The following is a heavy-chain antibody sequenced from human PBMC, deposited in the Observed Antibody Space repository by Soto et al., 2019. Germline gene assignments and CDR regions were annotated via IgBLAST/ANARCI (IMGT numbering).Heavy chain of an antibody. CDR3: ARDPLTGVTKSP. D-gene: IGHD4-17*01. CDR1: GGTFSSDA. CDR2: IIPIFGAA. V-gene: IGHV1-69*06. J-gene: IGHJ5*02. Sequence: SVKVSCKASGGTFSSDAISWVRPAPGEGLEWMGGIIPIFGAANYAQKFQGRVTITADKSTSTAYMALSSLRSEDTAVYYCARDPLTGVTKSPWGQGTLVPVSS.